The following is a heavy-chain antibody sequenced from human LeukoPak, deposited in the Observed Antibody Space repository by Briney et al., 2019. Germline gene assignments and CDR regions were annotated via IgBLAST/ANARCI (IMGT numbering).Heavy chain of an antibody. J-gene: IGHJ4*02. V-gene: IGHV4-59*12. CDR3: ARDRSGPFDY. CDR2: IYYSGST. D-gene: IGHD2-15*01. Sequence: NPSETLSLTCTVSGGSISSYYWSWIRQPPGKGLEWIGYIYYSGSTNYNPSLKSRVTISVDTSKNQFSLKLSSVTAADTAVYYWARDRSGPFDYWGQGTLVTVSS. CDR1: GGSISSYY.